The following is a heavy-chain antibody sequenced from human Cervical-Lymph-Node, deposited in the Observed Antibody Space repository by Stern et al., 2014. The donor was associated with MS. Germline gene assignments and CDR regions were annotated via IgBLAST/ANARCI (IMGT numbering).Heavy chain of an antibody. D-gene: IGHD4-11*01. CDR2: ISAYNGNT. CDR1: GYTFTSYG. CDR3: AKSPYDYSNYADYYGMDV. Sequence: QVQLVQSGAEMKKPGASVKVSCKASGYTFTSYGISWVRQAPGQGLEWMGWISAYNGNTNYAQKLQGRVTMTTDTSTSTAYMELRSLRSDDTAVYYCAKSPYDYSNYADYYGMDVWGQGTTVTVSS. J-gene: IGHJ6*02. V-gene: IGHV1-18*04.